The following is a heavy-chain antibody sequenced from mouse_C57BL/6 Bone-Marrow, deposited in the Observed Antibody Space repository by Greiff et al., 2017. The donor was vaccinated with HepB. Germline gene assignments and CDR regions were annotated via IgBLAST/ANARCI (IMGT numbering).Heavy chain of an antibody. Sequence: VHLVESGAELVRPGASVKLSCKASGYTFTDYYINWVKQRPGQGLEWIARIYPGSGNTYYNEKFKGKATLTAEKSSSTAYMQLSSLTSEDSAVYFCARGYSKYLFAYWGQGTLVTVSA. J-gene: IGHJ3*01. CDR2: IYPGSGNT. D-gene: IGHD2-5*01. V-gene: IGHV1-76*01. CDR3: ARGYSKYLFAY. CDR1: GYTFTDYY.